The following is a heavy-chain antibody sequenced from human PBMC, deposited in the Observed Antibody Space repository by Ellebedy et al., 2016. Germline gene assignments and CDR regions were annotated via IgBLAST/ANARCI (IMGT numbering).Heavy chain of an antibody. V-gene: IGHV2-70*01. D-gene: IGHD6-13*01. CDR3: ARSTGLLAAGGIYYDYYYMDV. J-gene: IGHJ6*03. CDR1: GFSLSTSGMC. CDR2: IDWDDDK. Sequence: SGPTLVKPTQTLTLTCTFSGFSLSTSGMCVSWIRQPPGKALEWLALIDWDDDKYYSRSLKTRLTISKDTSKNQVVLTMTNMDPVDTATYYCARSTGLLAAGGIYYDYYYMDVWGKGTTVTVSS.